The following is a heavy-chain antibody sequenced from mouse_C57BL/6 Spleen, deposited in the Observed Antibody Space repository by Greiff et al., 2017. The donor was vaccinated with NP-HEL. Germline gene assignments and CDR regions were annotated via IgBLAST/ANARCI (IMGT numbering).Heavy chain of an antibody. CDR1: GFSLTSYG. V-gene: IGHV2-6*03. J-gene: IGHJ1*03. CDR3: ARGGYHGSSHYWYFDV. D-gene: IGHD1-1*01. Sequence: VKLEESGPGLVAPSQSLSITCTVSGFSLTSYGVHWVRQPPGKGLEWLVVIWSDGSTTYNSAPKSRLSISKDNSKSQVFLKMNSLQTDDTAMYYCARGGYHGSSHYWYFDVWGTGTTVTVSS. CDR2: IWSDGST.